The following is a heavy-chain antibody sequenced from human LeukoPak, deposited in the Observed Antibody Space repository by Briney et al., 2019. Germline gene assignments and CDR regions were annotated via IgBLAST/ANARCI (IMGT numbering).Heavy chain of an antibody. J-gene: IGHJ5*02. CDR2: IYPGDSDT. CDR1: GYSFTSYW. V-gene: IGHV5-51*01. CDR3: ARGDGYYYDSSGYFNWFDP. Sequence: GESLKISCKGSGYSFTSYWIGWVRQMPGKGLEWMGIIYPGDSDTRYSPSFQGQVTISADKSISTAYLQWSSLKASDTAMYYCARGDGYYYDSSGYFNWFDPWGQGTLVTVSS. D-gene: IGHD3-22*01.